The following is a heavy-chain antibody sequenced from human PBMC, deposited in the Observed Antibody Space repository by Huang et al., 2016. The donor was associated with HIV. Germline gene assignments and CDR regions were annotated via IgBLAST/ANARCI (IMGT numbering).Heavy chain of an antibody. CDR3: ATWSLTAAGGN. D-gene: IGHD6-13*01. CDR2: IKTNVAGGKI. V-gene: IGHV3-15*01. CDR1: GFAFSKVW. Sequence: EVQLVESGGGLVKPGLSLRVSCEAFGFAFSKVWMSWVRQDAGKGLEWVGLIKTNVAGGKIDYGATVKDRIRISRDDLKGIMYLEMNNLKSYDTAIYYCATWSLTAAGGNWGRGTLVTVSS. J-gene: IGHJ4*02.